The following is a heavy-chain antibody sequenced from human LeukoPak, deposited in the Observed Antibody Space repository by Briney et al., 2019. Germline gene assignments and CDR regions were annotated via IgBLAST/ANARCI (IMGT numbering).Heavy chain of an antibody. CDR2: IYYSGST. V-gene: IGHV4-31*03. J-gene: IGHJ5*02. CDR1: GGSISSGGYY. Sequence: SQTLSLTCTVSGGSISSGGYYWSWIRQHPGKGLEWIGYIYYSGSTYYNPSLKSRVTISVDTSKNQFSLKLSSVTAADTAVYYCARGVIRYCSGGSCYPRGGWFDPWGQGTLVTVSS. D-gene: IGHD2-15*01. CDR3: ARGVIRYCSGGSCYPRGGWFDP.